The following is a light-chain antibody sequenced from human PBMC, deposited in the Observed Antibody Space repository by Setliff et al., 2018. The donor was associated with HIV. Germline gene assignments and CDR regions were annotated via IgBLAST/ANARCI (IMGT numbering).Light chain of an antibody. J-gene: IGKJ5*01. Sequence: EIVLTQSPATLSLSPGERATLSCRASQTVNSYLAWYQHKPGQAPRLLIYDASNRATGIPTRFSGSGSGTDFTLTISSLEPEDFAVYYCQQRNDWPTFGQGTRLEIK. CDR2: DAS. CDR1: QTVNSY. V-gene: IGKV3-11*01. CDR3: QQRNDWPT.